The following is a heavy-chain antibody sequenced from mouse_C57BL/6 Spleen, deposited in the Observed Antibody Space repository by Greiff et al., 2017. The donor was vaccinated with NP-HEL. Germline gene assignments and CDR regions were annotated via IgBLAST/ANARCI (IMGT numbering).Heavy chain of an antibody. CDR2: IWWDDDT. J-gene: IGHJ1*03. CDR3: ARIARDYYGSSYDWYFDV. CDR1: GFSLSTFGMG. V-gene: IGHV8-8*01. D-gene: IGHD1-1*01. Sequence: QVTLKVSGPGILQPSQTLSLTCSFSGFSLSTFGMGVGWIRQPSGMGLEWLAHIWWDDDTYYNPALKSRLTISKDTSKNQVYLKIANVDTADTATYYCARIARDYYGSSYDWYFDVWGTGTTVTVSS.